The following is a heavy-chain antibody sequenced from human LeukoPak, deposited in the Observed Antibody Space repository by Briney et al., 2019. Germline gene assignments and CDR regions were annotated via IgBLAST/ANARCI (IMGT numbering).Heavy chain of an antibody. CDR3: AREVSGDLWYNWFDP. J-gene: IGHJ5*02. V-gene: IGHV3-74*03. CDR1: GFSLSSHW. D-gene: IGHD4-17*01. CDR2: INSEGSST. Sequence: GGALRLSCAASGFSLSSHWMHWVRQAPGKGLMWVSRINSEGSSTTFADSAKGRFTISSDNAKNMLYVQMNSLRAEDTSVYHCAREVSGDLWYNWFDPWGQGTLVTV.